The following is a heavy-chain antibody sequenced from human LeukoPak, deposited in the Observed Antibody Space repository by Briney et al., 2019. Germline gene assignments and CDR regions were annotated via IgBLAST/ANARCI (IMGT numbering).Heavy chain of an antibody. Sequence: GGSLRLSCAASGFTFTYYAMHWVRQAPGKGLEWVSVVSNDGSNQDYTDSVKGRFTISRDNSKNTLYLQMNSLRAEDTAVYYCARAGEGSYYYFDYWGQGTLVTVSS. CDR1: GFTFTYYA. J-gene: IGHJ4*02. CDR3: ARAGEGSYYYFDY. CDR2: VSNDGSNQ. V-gene: IGHV3-30-3*01. D-gene: IGHD1-26*01.